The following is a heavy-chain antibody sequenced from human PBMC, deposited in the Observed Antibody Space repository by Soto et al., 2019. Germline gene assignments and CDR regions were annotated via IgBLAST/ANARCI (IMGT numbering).Heavy chain of an antibody. CDR3: ARDWGTGFYRLDS. D-gene: IGHD6-19*01. CDR2: IHHSGST. V-gene: IGHV4-38-2*02. J-gene: IGHJ4*02. CDR1: GYSISTGFN. Sequence: SETLSLTCAVSGYSISTGFNWAWIRQPPGKGLEWIGSIHHSGSTYYNLSLKSRVTISSDASKNQISLKLSSVTAADTALYYCARDWGTGFYRLDSWGQGTPVTVYS.